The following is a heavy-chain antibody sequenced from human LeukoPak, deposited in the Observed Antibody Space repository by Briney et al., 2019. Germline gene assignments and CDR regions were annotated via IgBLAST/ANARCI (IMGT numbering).Heavy chain of an antibody. V-gene: IGHV4-31*11. J-gene: IGHJ4*02. D-gene: IGHD1-26*01. CDR1: GGSISSGGYS. CDR2: IYYSGST. Sequence: SETLSLTCAVSGGSISSGGYSWSWIRQPPGKGLEWIGYIYYSGSTYYNPSLKSRVTISVDTSKNQFSLKLSSVTAADTAVYYCARERIVGAIAEGYYFDYWGQGTLVTVSS. CDR3: ARERIVGAIAEGYYFDY.